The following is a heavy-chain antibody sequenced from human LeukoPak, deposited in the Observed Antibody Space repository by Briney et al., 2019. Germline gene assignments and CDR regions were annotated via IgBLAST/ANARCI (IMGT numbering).Heavy chain of an antibody. D-gene: IGHD3-22*01. J-gene: IGHJ4*02. CDR2: INSDGSAT. Sequence: GGSLRLSCAASSNYWMHWVRQAPGKGLEWVSRINSDGSATTYADSVKGRFTISRDYAKNTLYLQMNSLRVEDTAVYYCATSPVIGLDWDQGTLVTVSS. CDR3: ATSPVIGLD. V-gene: IGHV3-74*01. CDR1: SNYW.